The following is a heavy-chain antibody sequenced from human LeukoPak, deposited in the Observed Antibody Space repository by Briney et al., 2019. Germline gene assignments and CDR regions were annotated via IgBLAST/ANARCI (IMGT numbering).Heavy chain of an antibody. CDR2: ISGSGGST. J-gene: IGHJ3*02. CDR1: GFTFSSYA. CDR3: GKSDRGSYVDAFDI. V-gene: IGHV3-23*01. D-gene: IGHD1-26*01. Sequence: GGSLRLSCAASGFTFSSYAMSWVRQAPGKGLEWVSAISGSGGSTYYAYSVKCRFTISRDNSKNTLYLQMNSLRAEDTAVYYCGKSDRGSYVDAFDIWGKGTMVTVSS.